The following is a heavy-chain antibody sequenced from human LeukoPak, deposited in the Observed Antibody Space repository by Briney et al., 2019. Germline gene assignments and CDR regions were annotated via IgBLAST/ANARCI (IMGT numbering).Heavy chain of an antibody. CDR3: ARRRYYDSSGYYYYFDF. V-gene: IGHV4-39*01. Sequence: PSETLSLTCTVSGGSISSNSYYWGWIRQPPGKGPEWIGRIYYSGSTNYNPSLKSRVTMSVDTSKNQFSLRLSSVTAADTAVYYCARRRYYDSSGYYYYFDFWGQGALVTVSS. CDR1: GGSISSNSYY. D-gene: IGHD3-22*01. J-gene: IGHJ4*02. CDR2: IYYSGST.